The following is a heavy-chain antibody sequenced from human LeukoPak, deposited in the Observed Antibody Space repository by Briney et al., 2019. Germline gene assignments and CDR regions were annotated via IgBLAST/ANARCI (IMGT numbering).Heavy chain of an antibody. J-gene: IGHJ4*02. CDR2: INQDGNEK. CDR3: ATEKPWLDY. V-gene: IGHV3-7*01. D-gene: IGHD5-24*01. CDR1: GFSFSTYW. Sequence: GGSRRLSCAASGFSFSTYWMSWVRQTPGKGLEWVANINQDGNEKFYVDSVKGRFTISRDNAQSSLYLQMNSLRAEDTAVYYCATEKPWLDYWGQGTQVTVSS.